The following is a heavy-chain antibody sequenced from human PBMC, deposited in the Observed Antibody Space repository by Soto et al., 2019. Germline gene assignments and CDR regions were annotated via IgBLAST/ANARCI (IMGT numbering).Heavy chain of an antibody. Sequence: QLQLQESGSGLVKPSQTLSLTCAVSGASVTGGGFSWTWIRPPPGKGLEWIGYIYHSGGTYYNPSLRSRVTISIERSKNQISLKLSSVTAADTAVYYCARFPFSESYAMDDWGQGTTVIVSS. V-gene: IGHV4-30-2*01. CDR2: IYHSGGT. CDR3: ARFPFSESYAMDD. J-gene: IGHJ6*02. CDR1: GASVTGGGFS.